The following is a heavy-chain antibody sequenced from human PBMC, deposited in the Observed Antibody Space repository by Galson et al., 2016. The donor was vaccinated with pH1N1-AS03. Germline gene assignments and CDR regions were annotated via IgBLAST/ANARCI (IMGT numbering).Heavy chain of an antibody. J-gene: IGHJ5*02. D-gene: IGHD6-19*01. Sequence: CAIPGDSVSSNGSAWNWIRQSPSRGLEWLGRTYYRSKWYNDYAVSVKGRINIYTDTSKNKFSLQLNSVIPEDKAAYYCVRERGERSGWKTRWFDPWGQGTLVTVSS. CDR1: GDSVSSNGSA. CDR2: TYYRSKWYN. CDR3: VRERGERSGWKTRWFDP. V-gene: IGHV6-1*01.